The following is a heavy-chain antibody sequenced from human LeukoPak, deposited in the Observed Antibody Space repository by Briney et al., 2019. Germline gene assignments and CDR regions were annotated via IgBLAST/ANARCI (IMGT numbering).Heavy chain of an antibody. CDR2: IYHSGSP. CDR3: ARPTSSQGYFGVVID. D-gene: IGHD3-3*01. CDR1: GYSISSASY. V-gene: IGHV4-38-2*01. Sequence: SETLSLTCAVSGYSISSASYWGWIRQPPGKGLEWIGNIYHSGSPYYNPSLKSRVTISVDTSKNQFSLKLSSVTAADTAVYYCARPTSSQGYFGVVIDWGQGTLVTVSS. J-gene: IGHJ4*02.